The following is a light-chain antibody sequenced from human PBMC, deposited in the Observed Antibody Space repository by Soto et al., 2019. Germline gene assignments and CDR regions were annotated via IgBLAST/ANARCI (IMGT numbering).Light chain of an antibody. Sequence: DIQMTQSPSTLSASVGDRVTISCRASQSISSWLAWYQQKPGRAPKLIIYEASSLESGVPSRFSGSGSGKEFTLTISSLQPDDSATYYCQQYNSYGYTFGQGTKLEIK. CDR3: QQYNSYGYT. CDR2: EAS. V-gene: IGKV1-5*03. CDR1: QSISSW. J-gene: IGKJ2*01.